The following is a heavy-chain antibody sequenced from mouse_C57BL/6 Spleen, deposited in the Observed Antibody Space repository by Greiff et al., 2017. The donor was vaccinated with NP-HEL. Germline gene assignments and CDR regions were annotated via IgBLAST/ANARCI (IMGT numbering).Heavy chain of an antibody. D-gene: IGHD1-1*01. CDR3: ARSTTVVAYYYAMDY. CDR2: IYPRSGNT. Sequence: QVQLQQSGAELARPGASVKLSCKASGYTFTSCGISWVKQRTGQGLEWIGEIYPRSGNTYYNEKFKGKATLTADKSSSTAYMELRSLTSEDSAVYFCARSTTVVAYYYAMDYWGQGTSVTVSS. J-gene: IGHJ4*01. V-gene: IGHV1-81*01. CDR1: GYTFTSCG.